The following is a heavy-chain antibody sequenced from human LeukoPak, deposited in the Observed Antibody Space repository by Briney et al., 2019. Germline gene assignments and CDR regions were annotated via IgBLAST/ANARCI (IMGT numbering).Heavy chain of an antibody. V-gene: IGHV4-34*01. CDR1: GGSFSGYY. Sequence: SETLSLTCAVYGGSFSGYYWSWIRQPPGKGLEWIGEINHSGSTNYNPSLKSRVTISIDTSKIQFSLKLSSVTAADTAVYYCARVAVAGPGTVDYWGQGTLVTVSS. D-gene: IGHD6-19*01. CDR2: INHSGST. CDR3: ARVAVAGPGTVDY. J-gene: IGHJ4*02.